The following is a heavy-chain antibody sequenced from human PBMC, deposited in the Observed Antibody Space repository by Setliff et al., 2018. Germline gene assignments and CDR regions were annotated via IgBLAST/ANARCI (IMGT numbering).Heavy chain of an antibody. CDR1: AYTFSGYY. CDR3: ARPATLAMGDYYFDS. CDR2: INPNIGDT. Sequence: ASVKVSCKTSAYTFSGYYIHWVRQAPGQGLQWMGWINPNIGDTNYAQKFQGRLTMTRDTSITTAYMELSSLRSDDTAVYYCARPATLAMGDYYFDSWGQGTLVTVSS. D-gene: IGHD2-21*02. J-gene: IGHJ4*02. V-gene: IGHV1-2*02.